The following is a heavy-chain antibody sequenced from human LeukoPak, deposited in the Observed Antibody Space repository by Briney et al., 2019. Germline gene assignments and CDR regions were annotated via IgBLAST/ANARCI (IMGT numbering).Heavy chain of an antibody. CDR1: GGSISSYY. V-gene: IGHV4-59*01. CDR3: ARELYSSSSGAYWYFDL. CDR2: ISYSGRT. D-gene: IGHD6-6*01. Sequence: SSETLSLTCTVSGGSISSYYWSWIRQPPGKGLEWIGYISYSGRTDYNPSLKSRVTILVDTSKKQFSLNLSSVTAADTAVYYCARELYSSSSGAYWYFDLWGRGTLVTDSS. J-gene: IGHJ2*01.